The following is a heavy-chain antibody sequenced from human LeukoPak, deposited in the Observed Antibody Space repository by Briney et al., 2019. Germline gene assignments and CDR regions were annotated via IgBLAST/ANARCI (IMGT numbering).Heavy chain of an antibody. Sequence: NPSETLSPTCTVSGGSISSYYWSWIRQPPGKGLEWIGYIYYSGSTNYNPSLKSRVTISVDTSKNQFSLKLSSVTAADTAVYNFARARSGSYDGWFDPWGQGTLVTVSS. V-gene: IGHV4-59*01. CDR3: ARARSGSYDGWFDP. CDR1: GGSISSYY. CDR2: IYYSGST. J-gene: IGHJ5*02. D-gene: IGHD3-10*01.